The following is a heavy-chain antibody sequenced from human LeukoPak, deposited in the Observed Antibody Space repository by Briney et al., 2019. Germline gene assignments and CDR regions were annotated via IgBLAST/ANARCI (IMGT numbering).Heavy chain of an antibody. CDR2: ISGSGGTT. Sequence: GGSLRLSRAASGFTFSNYAMSWVRQAPGKGLEWVSTISGSGGTTYYADSVEGRFTISRDNSKNTLYLQMNSLRAEDTAVYYCARDGTGSNSGWYIHWGQGALVTVSS. D-gene: IGHD6-19*01. CDR1: GFTFSNYA. V-gene: IGHV3-23*01. CDR3: ARDGTGSNSGWYIH. J-gene: IGHJ4*02.